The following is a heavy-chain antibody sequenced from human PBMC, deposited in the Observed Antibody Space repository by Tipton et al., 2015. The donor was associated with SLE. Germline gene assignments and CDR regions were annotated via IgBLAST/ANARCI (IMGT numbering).Heavy chain of an antibody. Sequence: TLSLTCTVSGGSISSSSYYWGWIRQPPGKGLEWIGSIYYSGSTSYNPSLKSRVTISVDTSKNQFSLKLSSVTAADTAVYYCAREILYYYDSSGYYLDWFDPWGQGTLVTVSS. CDR2: IYYSGST. CDR3: AREILYYYDSSGYYLDWFDP. J-gene: IGHJ5*02. D-gene: IGHD3-22*01. V-gene: IGHV4-39*07. CDR1: GGSISSSSYY.